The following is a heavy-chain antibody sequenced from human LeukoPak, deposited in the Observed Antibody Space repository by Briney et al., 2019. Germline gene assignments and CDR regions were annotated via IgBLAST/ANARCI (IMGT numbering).Heavy chain of an antibody. CDR1: GGTFSSYA. J-gene: IGHJ4*02. CDR2: IIPILGIA. Sequence: GASVKVSCKASGGTFSSYAISWVRQAPGQGLERMGRIIPILGIANYAQKFQGRVTITADKSTSTAYMELSSLRSEDTAVYYCARSMVRGVIINDYWGQGTLVTVSS. V-gene: IGHV1-69*04. D-gene: IGHD3-10*01. CDR3: ARSMVRGVIINDY.